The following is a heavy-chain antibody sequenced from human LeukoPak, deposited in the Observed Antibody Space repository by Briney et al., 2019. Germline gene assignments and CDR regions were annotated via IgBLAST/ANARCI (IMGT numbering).Heavy chain of an antibody. CDR3: ARDVGYYDSSGYYY. CDR2: IIPIFGTA. J-gene: IGHJ4*02. V-gene: IGHV1-69*05. Sequence: SVKVSCKASGGTFSSYAISWVRQAPGQGLEWMGGIIPIFGTANYAQKFQGRVTITTDESTSTAYMELSSLRSEDTAVYYCARDVGYYDSSGYYYWGQGTLATVSS. D-gene: IGHD3-22*01. CDR1: GGTFSSYA.